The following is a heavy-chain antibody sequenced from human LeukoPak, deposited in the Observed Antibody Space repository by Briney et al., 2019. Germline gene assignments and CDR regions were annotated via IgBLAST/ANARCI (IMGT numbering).Heavy chain of an antibody. D-gene: IGHD3-3*01. CDR2: ITGSGDRT. CDR1: GFTFSSYA. CDR3: ANGGLLQWLPGNY. J-gene: IGHJ4*02. Sequence: TGGSLRLSCAASGFTFSSYAMSWVRQAPGKGLEWVSAITGSGDRTYYADSVKGRFTISRDNSKNTLYLQMNSLRAEDTAVYYCANGGLLQWLPGNYWAQGTLVTVSS. V-gene: IGHV3-23*01.